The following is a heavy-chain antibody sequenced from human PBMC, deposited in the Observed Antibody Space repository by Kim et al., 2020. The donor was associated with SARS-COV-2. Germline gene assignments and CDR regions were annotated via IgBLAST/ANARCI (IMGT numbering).Heavy chain of an antibody. D-gene: IGHD3-3*01. CDR2: ISSSGSTI. CDR3: ARGIKDDYDFWPGEDY. J-gene: IGHJ4*02. V-gene: IGHV3-48*03. Sequence: GGSLRLSCAASGFTFSSYEMNWVRQAPGKGLEWVSYISSSGSTIYYADSVKGRFTISRDNAKNSLYLQMNSLRAEDTAVYYCARGIKDDYDFWPGEDYWGQGTLVTVSS. CDR1: GFTFSSYE.